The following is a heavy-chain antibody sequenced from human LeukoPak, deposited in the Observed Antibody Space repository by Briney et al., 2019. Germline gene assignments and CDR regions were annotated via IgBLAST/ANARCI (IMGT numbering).Heavy chain of an antibody. CDR1: GGSISISSYY. CDR3: ARPAYYGDSWFDP. D-gene: IGHD4-17*01. CDR2: IYYSGST. Sequence: PSETLSLTCTVSGGSISISSYYWGWLRQPPGKGLDWIVSIYYSGSTFYNPSLKSRVTISVDTSKNQFTLELSSVTAADTAVYFCARPAYYGDSWFDPWGQGTLVTVSS. V-gene: IGHV4-39*01. J-gene: IGHJ5*02.